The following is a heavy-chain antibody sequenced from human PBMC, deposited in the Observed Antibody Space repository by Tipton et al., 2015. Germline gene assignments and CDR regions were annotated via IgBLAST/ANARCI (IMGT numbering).Heavy chain of an antibody. CDR3: ARASIIQGYYHDSSRYYLFNS. CDR1: DGSISDDY. Sequence: TLSLTCTVSDGSISDDYWNWIRQPPGEGLEWIGYIYYSGSTNYNPSLRSRVAMSMDTSKNQFSLKLSSVIAADTAVYYCARASIIQGYYHDSSRYYLFNSWGQGTLVTVSS. J-gene: IGHJ1*01. CDR2: IYYSGST. D-gene: IGHD3-22*01. V-gene: IGHV4-59*01.